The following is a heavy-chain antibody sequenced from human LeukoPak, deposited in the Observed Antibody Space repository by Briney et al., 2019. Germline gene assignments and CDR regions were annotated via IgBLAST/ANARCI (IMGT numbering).Heavy chain of an antibody. CDR1: GYTFTSYA. V-gene: IGHV1-3*01. D-gene: IGHD6-13*01. CDR2: INAGNGNT. Sequence: ASVKVSCTASGYTFTSYAMHWVRQAPGQRLEWMGWINAGNGNTKYSQKFQGRVTITRDTSASTAYMELSSLRSEDTAVYYCARERKPTGAAGMKYYYYGMDVWGQGTTVTVSS. CDR3: ARERKPTGAAGMKYYYYGMDV. J-gene: IGHJ6*02.